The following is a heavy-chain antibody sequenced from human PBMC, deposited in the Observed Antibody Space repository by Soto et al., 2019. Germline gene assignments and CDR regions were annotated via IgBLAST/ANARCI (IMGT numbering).Heavy chain of an antibody. Sequence: SVKVSCKASGGTFSSYAISWVRQAPGQGLEWMGGIIPIFGTANYAQKFQGRVTITADESTSTAYMELSSLRSEDTAVYYCARGRVYGSGGYSHANYYYGMDVWGQGTKVTFSS. CDR3: ARGRVYGSGGYSHANYYYGMDV. CDR1: GGTFSSYA. D-gene: IGHD3-10*01. J-gene: IGHJ6*02. CDR2: IIPIFGTA. V-gene: IGHV1-69*13.